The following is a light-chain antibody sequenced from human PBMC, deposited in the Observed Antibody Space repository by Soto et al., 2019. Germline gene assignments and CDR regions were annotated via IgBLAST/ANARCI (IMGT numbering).Light chain of an antibody. CDR3: QQPNDWPLT. Sequence: EIVMTQSPGTLSVSPGERATLSCWASQSVSSNLAWYQQKPGQAPRLLIYDASTRATGIPARFSGSGYGTEFTLIISSLQSEDFAFYYCQQPNDWPLTFGQGTKLEIK. V-gene: IGKV3-15*01. CDR1: QSVSSN. J-gene: IGKJ2*01. CDR2: DAS.